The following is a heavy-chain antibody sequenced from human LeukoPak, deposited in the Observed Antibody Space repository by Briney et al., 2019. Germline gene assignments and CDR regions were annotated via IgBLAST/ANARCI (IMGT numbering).Heavy chain of an antibody. J-gene: IGHJ4*02. V-gene: IGHV4-59*01. CDR3: ARVSGYCSTTSCRGIEY. CDR1: GGSISGYY. D-gene: IGHD2-2*01. CDR2: IHYSGST. Sequence: SETLSLTCSVSGGSISGYYWSWIRQPPGKGLEWMGYIHYSGSTNYNPSLKSRDTISVDTSKNQFSLKLSSVTAADTAVYYCARVSGYCSTTSCRGIEYWGQGTLVTVS.